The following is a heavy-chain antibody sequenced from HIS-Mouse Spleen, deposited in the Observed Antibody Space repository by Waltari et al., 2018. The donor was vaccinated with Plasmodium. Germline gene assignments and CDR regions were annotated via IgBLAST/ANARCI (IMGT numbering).Heavy chain of an antibody. CDR1: GYSISRGYY. D-gene: IGHD2-15*01. Sequence: QVQLQESGPGLGKPSETLSLTCTVPGYSISRGYYWGWIRQHPGKGLEWIGSIYHNGSTYYNPSLKSRVTISVDTSKNQFSLKLSSVTAADTAVYYCARSLGIASSYWYFDLWGRGTLVTVSS. J-gene: IGHJ2*01. V-gene: IGHV4-38-2*02. CDR3: ARSLGIASSYWYFDL. CDR2: IYHNGST.